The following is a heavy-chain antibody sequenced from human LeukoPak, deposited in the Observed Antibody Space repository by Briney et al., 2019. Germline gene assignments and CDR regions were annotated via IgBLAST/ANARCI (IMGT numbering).Heavy chain of an antibody. CDR2: IYYSRST. D-gene: IGHD4-23*01. J-gene: IGHJ4*02. CDR3: ARVPTVAFFDY. Sequence: SETLSLTCTVSGGSISSSSYYWGWIRQPPGKGLEWIGSIYYSRSTYYNPSLKSRVTISVDTSKNQFSLKLSSVTAADTAVYYCARVPTVAFFDYWGQGTLVTVSS. V-gene: IGHV4-39*01. CDR1: GGSISSSSYY.